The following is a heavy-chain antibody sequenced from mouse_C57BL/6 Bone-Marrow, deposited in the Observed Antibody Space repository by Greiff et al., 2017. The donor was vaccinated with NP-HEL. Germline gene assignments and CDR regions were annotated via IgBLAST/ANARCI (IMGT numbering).Heavy chain of an antibody. Sequence: EVKLMESGPELVKPGASVKIPCKASGYTFTDYNMDWVKQSHGKSLEWIGDINPNNGGTIYNQKFKGKATLTVDKSSSTAYIELRSLTSEDTAVDYGARPSLLLRYFDVWGTGTTVTVSS. CDR1: GYTFTDYN. CDR3: ARPSLLLRYFDV. V-gene: IGHV1-18*01. D-gene: IGHD1-1*01. CDR2: INPNNGGT. J-gene: IGHJ1*03.